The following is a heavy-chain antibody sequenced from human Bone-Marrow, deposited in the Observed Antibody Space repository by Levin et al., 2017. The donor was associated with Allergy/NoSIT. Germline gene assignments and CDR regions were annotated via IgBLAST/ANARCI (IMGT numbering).Heavy chain of an antibody. V-gene: IGHV3-9*01. J-gene: IGHJ6*02. CDR3: AKDIQPGNYHYYGMDV. CDR1: GFTFDDYA. Sequence: GGSLRLSCAASGFTFDDYAMHWVRQAPGKGLEWVSGISWNSGSIGYADSVKGRFTISRDNAKNSLYLQMNSLRAEDTALYYCAKDIQPGNYHYYGMDVWGQGTTVTVSS. CDR2: ISWNSGSI. D-gene: IGHD5-18*01.